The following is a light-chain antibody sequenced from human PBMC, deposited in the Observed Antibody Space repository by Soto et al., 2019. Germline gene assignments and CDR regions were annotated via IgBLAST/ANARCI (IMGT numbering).Light chain of an antibody. CDR2: EVS. V-gene: IGLV2-14*01. CDR1: SSDVGAYNY. J-gene: IGLJ2*01. CDR3: RSYTSSNTLV. Sequence: QSALTQPASVSGSPGQSITISCTGTSSDVGAYNYVSWYQQHPGKAPKLMIFEVSDRPSGVSNRFSGSKSGNTASLTISGLQAEDEADYCCRSYTSSNTLVFGGGTKLTVL.